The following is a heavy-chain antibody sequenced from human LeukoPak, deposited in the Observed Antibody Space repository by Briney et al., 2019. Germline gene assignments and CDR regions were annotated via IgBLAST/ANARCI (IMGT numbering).Heavy chain of an antibody. CDR3: ASVTYSSGWYVGFDY. CDR2: INPNSGGT. J-gene: IGHJ4*02. D-gene: IGHD6-19*01. V-gene: IGHV1-2*02. CDR1: GYTFTGYY. Sequence: GASVKVSCKASGYTFTGYYMHWVRQAPGQGLEWMGWINPNSGGTNYAQKFQGRVTMTRDTSISTAYMELSRLRSDDTAVYYCASVTYSSGWYVGFDYWGQGTLVTVSS.